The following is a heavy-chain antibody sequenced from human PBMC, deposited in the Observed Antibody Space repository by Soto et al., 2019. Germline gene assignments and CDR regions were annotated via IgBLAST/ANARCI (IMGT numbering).Heavy chain of an antibody. CDR2: ISGSGGST. CDR1: GFTFSSYA. D-gene: IGHD1-26*01. Sequence: EVHLLESGGGLVQPGGSLRLSCAASGFTFSSYAMSWVRQAPGKGLEWVSAISGSGGSTYYADSVKGRFTISRDNSKNTLYLQMNSLRAEDTAVYYCAPSGATTRSFDYWGQGTLVTVSS. CDR3: APSGATTRSFDY. J-gene: IGHJ4*02. V-gene: IGHV3-23*01.